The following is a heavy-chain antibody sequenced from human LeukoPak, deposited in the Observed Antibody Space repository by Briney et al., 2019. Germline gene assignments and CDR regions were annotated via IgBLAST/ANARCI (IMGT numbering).Heavy chain of an antibody. Sequence: PSETLSLTCTVSGGSISSGGYYWSWIRQHPGKGLEWIGYIYYSGSTYYNPSLKSRVTISVDTSKNQFSLKLSSVTAADTAVYYCARVACSSTSCYTVGFDYWGQGTLVTVSS. D-gene: IGHD2-2*02. J-gene: IGHJ4*02. CDR2: IYYSGST. CDR3: ARVACSSTSCYTVGFDY. V-gene: IGHV4-31*03. CDR1: GGSISSGGYY.